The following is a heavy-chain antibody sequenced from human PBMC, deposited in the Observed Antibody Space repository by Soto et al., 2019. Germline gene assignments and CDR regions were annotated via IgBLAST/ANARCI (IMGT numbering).Heavy chain of an antibody. J-gene: IGHJ6*04. D-gene: IGHD6-19*01. Sequence: ASVKVSCKASGYTFTSYGISWVRQAPGQGLEWMGWISAYNGNTNYAQKLQGRVTMTTDTSTSTAYMELRSLRSDDTAVYYCARDLPLIAVGGTYYYYGMYVWGKGTTVTVAS. CDR3: ARDLPLIAVGGTYYYYGMYV. CDR1: GYTFTSYG. V-gene: IGHV1-18*04. CDR2: ISAYNGNT.